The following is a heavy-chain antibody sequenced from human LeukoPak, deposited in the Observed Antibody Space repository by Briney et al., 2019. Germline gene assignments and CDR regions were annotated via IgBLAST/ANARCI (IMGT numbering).Heavy chain of an antibody. D-gene: IGHD6-13*01. CDR3: AKDRGAYSSSWYTPDY. Sequence: GGSLRLSCAASGFTFSDYYMSWIRQAPGKGLEWVSYISSSGSTIYYADSVKGRFTISRDNAKNSLYLQMNSLRAEDTAVYYCAKDRGAYSSSWYTPDYWGQGTLVTVSS. V-gene: IGHV3-11*04. CDR2: ISSSGSTI. CDR1: GFTFSDYY. J-gene: IGHJ4*02.